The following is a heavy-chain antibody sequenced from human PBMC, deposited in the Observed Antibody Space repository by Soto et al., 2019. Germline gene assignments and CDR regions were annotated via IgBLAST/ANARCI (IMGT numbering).Heavy chain of an antibody. CDR1: GFTFSSYG. D-gene: IGHD6-13*01. Sequence: QVQLVESGGGVVQPGRSLRLSCAASGFTFSSYGMHWVRQAPGKGLEWVAVISYDGSNKYYADSVKGRFTISRDNSKNTLYLQMNSLRAEDTAVYYCAKADYSGSWFPVDYWGQGTLVTVSS. J-gene: IGHJ4*02. CDR2: ISYDGSNK. CDR3: AKADYSGSWFPVDY. V-gene: IGHV3-30*18.